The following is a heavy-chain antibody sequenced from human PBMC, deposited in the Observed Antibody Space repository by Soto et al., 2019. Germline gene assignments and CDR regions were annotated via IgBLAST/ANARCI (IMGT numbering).Heavy chain of an antibody. V-gene: IGHV3-33*01. CDR3: ASEYCSGGSCYYYGMDV. J-gene: IGHJ6*02. Sequence: QVQLVESGGGVVQPGRSLRLSCAASGFTFSSYGMHWARQAPGKGLEWVAVIWYDGSNKYYADSVKGRFTISRDNSKNTLYLQMNSLRAEDTAVYYCASEYCSGGSCYYYGMDVWGQGTTVTVSS. CDR1: GFTFSSYG. CDR2: IWYDGSNK. D-gene: IGHD2-15*01.